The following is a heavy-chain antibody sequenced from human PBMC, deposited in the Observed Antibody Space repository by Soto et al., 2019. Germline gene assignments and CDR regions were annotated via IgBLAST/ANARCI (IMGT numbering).Heavy chain of an antibody. V-gene: IGHV3-30*18. Sequence: QVQLVESGGGVVQPGRSLRLSCAASGFTFSSYGMHWVRQAPGKGLEWVAVISYDGSNKYYADSVKGRFTISRDNSKNTLYLQMNSLRAEDTAVYYCAKAWAAMVTGYYYGMDVWGQGTTVTVSS. J-gene: IGHJ6*02. CDR2: ISYDGSNK. D-gene: IGHD5-18*01. CDR1: GFTFSSYG. CDR3: AKAWAAMVTGYYYGMDV.